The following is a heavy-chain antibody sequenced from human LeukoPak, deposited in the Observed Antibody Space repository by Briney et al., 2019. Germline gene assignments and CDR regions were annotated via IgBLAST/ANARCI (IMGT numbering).Heavy chain of an antibody. CDR1: GYSISGYY. CDR2: IYYSGST. CDR3: ARAIYSGYDAFDI. D-gene: IGHD5-12*01. Sequence: SETLSLTCAVSGYSISGYYWGWIRQPPGKGLEWIGSIYYSGSTYYNPSLKSRVTVSVDTSKKQFSLRLTSVTAADTAVYYCARAIYSGYDAFDIWGQGTMVTVSS. V-gene: IGHV4-38-2*01. J-gene: IGHJ3*02.